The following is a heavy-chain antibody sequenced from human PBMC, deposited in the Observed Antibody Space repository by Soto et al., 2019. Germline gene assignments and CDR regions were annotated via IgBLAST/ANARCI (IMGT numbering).Heavy chain of an antibody. CDR1: GFTFTSSA. D-gene: IGHD3-10*01. J-gene: IGHJ6*02. CDR3: AADPGYGSGSYYNVNYYYYGMDV. Sequence: ASVKVSCKASGFTFTSSAVQWVRQARGQRHEWIGWIVVGSGNTNYAQKFQERVTITRDMSTSTAYMELSSLRSEDTAVYYCAADPGYGSGSYYNVNYYYYGMDVWGQGTTVTVSS. V-gene: IGHV1-58*01. CDR2: IVVGSGNT.